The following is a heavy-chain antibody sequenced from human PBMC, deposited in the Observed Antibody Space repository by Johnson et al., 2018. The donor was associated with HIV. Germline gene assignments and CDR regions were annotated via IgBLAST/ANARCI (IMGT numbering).Heavy chain of an antibody. J-gene: IGHJ3*02. CDR2: ISSNGGST. CDR1: GFSFSSYA. D-gene: IGHD3-10*01. CDR3: ARDVASVYGSGDHAFDI. Sequence: VQLVESGGGVVQPGRSLRLSCAASGFSFSSYAMHWVRQAPGKGLQYVSAISSNGGSTYYANSVTVRFTISRVNSRNTLYLQMGRLRVEDMAVYYCARDVASVYGSGDHAFDIWGQGTMVTVSS. V-gene: IGHV3-64*01.